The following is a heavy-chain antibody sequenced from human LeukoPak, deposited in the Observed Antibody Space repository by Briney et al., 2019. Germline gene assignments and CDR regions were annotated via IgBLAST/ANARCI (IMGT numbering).Heavy chain of an antibody. Sequence: ASVKVSCKVSRGTFSNYAISWVRQAPGQGLEWMGGIIPNFEIAKFAQKFQGRVTITADESTSTAYMELSSLRSEDTAVYYCARGQVWQWQDYWGQGTLVTVSS. J-gene: IGHJ4*02. CDR2: IIPNFEIA. CDR3: ARGQVWQWQDY. CDR1: RGTFSNYA. D-gene: IGHD6-19*01. V-gene: IGHV1-69*13.